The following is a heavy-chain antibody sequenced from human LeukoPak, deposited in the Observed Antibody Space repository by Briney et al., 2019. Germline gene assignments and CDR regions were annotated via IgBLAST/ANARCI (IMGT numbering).Heavy chain of an antibody. CDR1: GFTFDDYA. V-gene: IGHV3-9*01. Sequence: GGSLRLSCAASGFTFDDYAMHWVRQAPGKGLEWVSGISWNSGSIGYADSVKGRFTISRDNAKNSLYLQMNSLRAEDTALYYCAKDKWELTSSDFDYWGQGTLVTVSS. J-gene: IGHJ4*02. CDR3: AKDKWELTSSDFDY. CDR2: ISWNSGSI. D-gene: IGHD1-26*01.